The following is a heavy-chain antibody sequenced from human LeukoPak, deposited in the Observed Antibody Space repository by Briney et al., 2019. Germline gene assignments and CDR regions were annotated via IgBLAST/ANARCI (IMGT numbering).Heavy chain of an antibody. V-gene: IGHV3-23*01. CDR2: FTSMSRTI. CDR1: GFTFSSYA. J-gene: IGHJ6*02. D-gene: IGHD6-13*01. CDR3: AKMSSSWTYYYGMDV. Sequence: GGSLRLSCAASGFTFSSYAMTWVRQAPGKGLEWVSSFTSMSRTIYYADSVKGRFTISRDNSKNTLYLQMNSLRAEDTAVYYCAKMSSSWTYYYGMDVWGQGTTVTVSS.